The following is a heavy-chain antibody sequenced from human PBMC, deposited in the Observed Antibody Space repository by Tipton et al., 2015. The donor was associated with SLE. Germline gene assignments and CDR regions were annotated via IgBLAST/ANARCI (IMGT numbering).Heavy chain of an antibody. Sequence: QSGPEVKKPGSSVKVSCKASGGTFSSYAISWVRQAPGQGLEWMGGIIPIFGTANYAQKFQGRATITADESTSTAYMELSSLRSEDAAVYYCARVSSAMGYFDLWGRGTLVTVSS. CDR1: GGTFSSYA. D-gene: IGHD6-19*01. CDR2: IIPIFGTA. J-gene: IGHJ2*01. CDR3: ARVSSAMGYFDL. V-gene: IGHV1-69*01.